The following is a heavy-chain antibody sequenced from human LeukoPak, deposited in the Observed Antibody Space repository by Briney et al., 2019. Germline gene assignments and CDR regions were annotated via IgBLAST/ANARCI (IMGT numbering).Heavy chain of an antibody. J-gene: IGHJ5*02. Sequence: SQTLSLTCTVSGVSISSGDYYWSWIRQPPGKGLEWIGYIYYSGSTYYYPSLKSRATVSEDTSKNQFSLKLSSVTAADTAIYYCARRIDSSGTSEGCLDPRGTGTMVTVSS. D-gene: IGHD6-25*01. V-gene: IGHV4-30-4*08. CDR2: IYYSGST. CDR3: ARRIDSSGTSEGCLDP. CDR1: GVSISSGDYY.